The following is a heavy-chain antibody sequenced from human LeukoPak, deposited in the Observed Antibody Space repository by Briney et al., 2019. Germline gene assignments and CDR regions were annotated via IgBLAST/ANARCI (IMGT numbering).Heavy chain of an antibody. J-gene: IGHJ4*02. Sequence: PGGSLRLSYAASGFTFRSYAMSWVRQAPGKGLEWVSAISGSGGSTYYVDSVKGRFTISRDNSKNTLYLQMDSLRAEDTAVYYCANGYCSSTSCYDDYWGQGTLVTVSS. CDR2: ISGSGGST. D-gene: IGHD2-2*01. CDR1: GFTFRSYA. V-gene: IGHV3-23*01. CDR3: ANGYCSSTSCYDDY.